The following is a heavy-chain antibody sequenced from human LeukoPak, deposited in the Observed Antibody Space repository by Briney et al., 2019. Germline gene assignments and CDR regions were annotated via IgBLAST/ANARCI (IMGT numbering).Heavy chain of an antibody. CDR1: GYTFTSYG. D-gene: IGHD5-12*01. CDR2: ISAYNGNT. J-gene: IGHJ4*02. V-gene: IGHV1-18*01. Sequence: ASVKVSCKASGYTFTSYGISWVRQAPGQGLEWMGWISAYNGNTNYAQKLQGRVTMTTDTSTSTAYMELRSLRSDDTAVYYCARDAAYSGYDVYFDYWGQGTLVTVSS. CDR3: ARDAAYSGYDVYFDY.